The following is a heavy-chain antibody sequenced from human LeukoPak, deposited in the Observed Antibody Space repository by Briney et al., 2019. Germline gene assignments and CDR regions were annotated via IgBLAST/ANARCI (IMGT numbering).Heavy chain of an antibody. V-gene: IGHV4-59*01. J-gene: IGHJ5*02. CDR1: GGSISSYY. CDR3: ANSTSWFDP. Sequence: KPSETLSLTCTVPGGSISSYYWSWIRQPPGKGLEWIGYIYYSGSTNYNPSLKSRVTISVDKSKNQFSLKLSSVTAADTAVYYCANSTSWFDPWGQGTLVTVSS. CDR2: IYYSGST.